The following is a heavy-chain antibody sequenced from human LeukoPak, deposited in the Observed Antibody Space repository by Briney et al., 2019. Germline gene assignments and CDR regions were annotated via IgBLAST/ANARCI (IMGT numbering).Heavy chain of an antibody. CDR3: ARQHGGNSLPLDAFDI. Sequence: SSVQVSCKASGGTFSSYAISWVRQAPGQGLEWMGGIIPIFGTANYAQKFQGRVTITADESTSTAYMELSSLRSEDTAVYYCARQHGGNSLPLDAFDIWGQGTMVTVSP. J-gene: IGHJ3*02. CDR2: IIPIFGTA. D-gene: IGHD4-23*01. V-gene: IGHV1-69*13. CDR1: GGTFSSYA.